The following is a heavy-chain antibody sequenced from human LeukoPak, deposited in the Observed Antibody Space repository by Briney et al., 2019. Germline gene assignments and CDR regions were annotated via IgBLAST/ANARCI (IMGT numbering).Heavy chain of an antibody. J-gene: IGHJ3*02. V-gene: IGHV4-39*01. Sequence: SETLSLTCTVSGGSISSSSYYWGWIRQPPGKGLEWIGSIYYSGSTNYNPSLKSRVTISVDTSKNQFSLKLSSVTAADTAVYYCARHFDRVTTPAFDIWGRGTMVTVSS. CDR3: ARHFDRVTTPAFDI. CDR2: IYYSGST. CDR1: GGSISSSSYY. D-gene: IGHD4-17*01.